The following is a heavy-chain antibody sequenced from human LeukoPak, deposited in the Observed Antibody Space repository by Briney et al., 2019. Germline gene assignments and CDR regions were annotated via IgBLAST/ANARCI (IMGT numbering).Heavy chain of an antibody. Sequence: GGSLRLSCAASGFTFSSDGMHWVRQAPGKGLEWVAVISYDGSNKYYADSVKGRFTISRDNSKNTLYLQMNSLRAEDTAVYYCAKDCSSSCCFDYWGQGTLVTVSS. J-gene: IGHJ4*02. CDR2: ISYDGSNK. D-gene: IGHD6-19*01. V-gene: IGHV3-30*18. CDR3: AKDCSSSCCFDY. CDR1: GFTFSSDG.